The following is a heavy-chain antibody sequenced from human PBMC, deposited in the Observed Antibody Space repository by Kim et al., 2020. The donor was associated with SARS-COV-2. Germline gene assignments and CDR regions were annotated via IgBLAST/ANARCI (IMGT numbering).Heavy chain of an antibody. V-gene: IGHV4-34*01. D-gene: IGHD6-13*01. CDR1: GGSFSGYY. J-gene: IGHJ4*02. CDR3: AREPGYSSSWYGADRDY. Sequence: SETLSLTCAVYGGSFSGYYWSWIRQPPGKGLEWIGEINHSGSTNYNPSLKSRVTISVDTSKNQFSLKLSSVTAADTAVYYCAREPGYSSSWYGADRDYWGQGTLVTVSS. CDR2: INHSGST.